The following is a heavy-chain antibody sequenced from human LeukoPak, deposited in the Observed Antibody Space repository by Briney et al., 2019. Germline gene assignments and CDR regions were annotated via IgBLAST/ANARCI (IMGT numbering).Heavy chain of an antibody. CDR1: GFTFSSYS. V-gene: IGHV3-21*01. CDR3: ARGSYYDSSGYGY. CDR2: ISSSSSYI. Sequence: GGSLRLSCAASGFTFSSYSMNWVRQAPGKGLEGVSSISSSSSYIYYADSVKGRFTISRDNAKNSLYLQMNSLRAEDTAVYYCARGSYYDSSGYGYWGQGTLVTVSS. J-gene: IGHJ4*02. D-gene: IGHD3-22*01.